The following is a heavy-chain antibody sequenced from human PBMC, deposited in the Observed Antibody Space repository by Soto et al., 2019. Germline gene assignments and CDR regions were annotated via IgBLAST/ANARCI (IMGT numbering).Heavy chain of an antibody. CDR3: AREPATAKPEGVDF. CDR1: GYTFSDYY. CDR2: TNPNSGGT. V-gene: IGHV1-2*02. Sequence: ASVKVSCKASGYTFSDYYIHWVRQAPGQGLELMGWTNPNSGGTKYAPKFQGGVTMTRDTSITTAYMELSRLRSGDTAVYYCAREPATAKPEGVDFWGQGTLVTVYS. D-gene: IGHD1-1*01. J-gene: IGHJ4*02.